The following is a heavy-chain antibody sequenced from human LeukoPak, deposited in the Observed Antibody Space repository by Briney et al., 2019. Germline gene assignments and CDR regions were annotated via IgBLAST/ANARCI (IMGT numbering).Heavy chain of an antibody. J-gene: IGHJ6*03. CDR2: IYSGGST. Sequence: GGSVRLSCAASGFTVSSNYMSWVRQAPGKGLEWVSIIYSGGSTYYADSVKGRFTISRDNSKNTLYLQMNSLRAEDTAVYYCARHRTGQQLISRKEYYYMDVWGKGTTVTISS. CDR1: GFTVSSNY. V-gene: IGHV3-66*04. CDR3: ARHRTGQQLISRKEYYYMDV. D-gene: IGHD4-11*01.